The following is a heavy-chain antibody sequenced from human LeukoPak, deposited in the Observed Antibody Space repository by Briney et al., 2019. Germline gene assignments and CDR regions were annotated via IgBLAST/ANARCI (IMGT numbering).Heavy chain of an antibody. CDR1: GSSIGSSHYY. D-gene: IGHD3-3*01. CDR2: VYYSGST. V-gene: IGHV4-39*01. J-gene: IGHJ5*02. Sequence: SETLSLTCTVSGSSIGSSHYYWVWIRQPPGKGLEWIGSVYYSGSTYINPSLKSRVTISVDTSRNEFSLNVNSVTAADMAVYYCARHWGYDFWSGYSPWGQGTLVTVSS. CDR3: ARHWGYDFWSGYSP.